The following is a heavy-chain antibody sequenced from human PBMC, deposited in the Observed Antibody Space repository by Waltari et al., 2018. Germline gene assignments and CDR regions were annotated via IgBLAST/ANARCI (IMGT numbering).Heavy chain of an antibody. CDR2: ISSSSSYI. CDR1: GFTFSSYS. D-gene: IGHD5-18*01. CDR3: ARVKGDTAMVTPVDY. V-gene: IGHV3-21*01. J-gene: IGHJ4*02. Sequence: EVQLVESGGGLVKPGGSLRLSCAASGFTFSSYSMNWVRQAPGKGLEWVSSISSSSSYIYYADSVKGRFTISRDNAKNSLYLQMNSLRAEDTAVYYCARVKGDTAMVTPVDYWGQGTLVTVSS.